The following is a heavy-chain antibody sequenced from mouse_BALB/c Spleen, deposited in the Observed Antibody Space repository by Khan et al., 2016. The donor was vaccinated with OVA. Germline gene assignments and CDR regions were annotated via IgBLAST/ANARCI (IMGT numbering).Heavy chain of an antibody. CDR2: IWIGGSA. CDR3: ARNRDGGSYWYFDV. CDR1: GFSLSRYS. J-gene: IGHJ1*01. D-gene: IGHD3-3*01. Sequence: QVQLKESGPGLVTPSQSLSITCTVSGFSLSRYSVHWVRQPPGKGLEWLGIIWIGGSADYNSPLKSSLSISKDNSKSQVFLKMNSLQTDDTAMYYCARNRDGGSYWYFDVLGAGTTVTVSS. V-gene: IGHV2-6-4*01.